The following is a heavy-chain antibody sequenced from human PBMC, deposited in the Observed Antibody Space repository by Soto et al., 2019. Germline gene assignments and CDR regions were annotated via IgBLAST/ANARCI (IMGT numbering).Heavy chain of an antibody. V-gene: IGHV4-31*03. CDR3: ATDEDHGSGLSGGMDV. J-gene: IGHJ6*02. Sequence: QVQLQESGPGLVKPSETLSLSCNVSGGSISSDDFFWSWVRQHPARGLEWIGYIYHTGTTYYNPSLQSRITISVYTSNNQFTLKLRSVTAADTAVYFCATDEDHGSGLSGGMDVWGQGTAVTVS. D-gene: IGHD3-10*01. CDR2: IYHTGTT. CDR1: GGSISSDDFF.